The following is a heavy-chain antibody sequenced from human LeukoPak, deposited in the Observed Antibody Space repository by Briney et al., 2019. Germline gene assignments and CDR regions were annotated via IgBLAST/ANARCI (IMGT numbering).Heavy chain of an antibody. J-gene: IGHJ4*02. CDR3: AREAPGRSSWYAGGYFAY. CDR2: IYYSGST. V-gene: IGHV4-30-4*01. Sequence: PSQTLSLTCSVSGGSINSGGYYWSWIRQSPGKGLEWIGYIYYSGSTYYNPSLNNRVTISADTSKNQFSLKVNSVTAADTAVYYWAREAPGRSSWYAGGYFAYWGQGTLVTVSS. D-gene: IGHD6-13*01. CDR1: GGSINSGGYY.